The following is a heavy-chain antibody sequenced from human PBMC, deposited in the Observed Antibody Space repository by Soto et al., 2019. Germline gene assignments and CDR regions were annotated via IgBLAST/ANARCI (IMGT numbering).Heavy chain of an antibody. CDR3: ARRVDRYCSGGSCYSRYFDY. CDR2: IYYSGST. V-gene: IGHV4-31*03. CDR1: GGSISSGGYY. Sequence: QVQLQESGPGLVKPSQTLSLTCTVSGGSISSGGYYWSWIRQHPGKGLEWIGYIYYSGSTYYNPSLKSRVTISVDTSKNQFSLKLSSVTAADTAVYYCARRVDRYCSGGSCYSRYFDYWGQGTLVTVSS. D-gene: IGHD2-15*01. J-gene: IGHJ4*02.